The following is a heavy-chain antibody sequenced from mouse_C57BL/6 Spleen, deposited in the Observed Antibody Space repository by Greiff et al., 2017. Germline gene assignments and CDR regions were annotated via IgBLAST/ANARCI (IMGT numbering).Heavy chain of an antibody. D-gene: IGHD1-1*01. Sequence: VQLQQSGAELMKPGASVKLSCKATGYTFTGYWIEWVKQRPGHGLEWIGEILPGSGSTNYNEKFKGKATFTADTSSNTAYMQLSSLTTEDSAIYYCARPWDYYGSSYEAWFAYWGQGTLVTVSA. CDR2: ILPGSGST. CDR1: GYTFTGYW. V-gene: IGHV1-9*01. CDR3: ARPWDYYGSSYEAWFAY. J-gene: IGHJ3*01.